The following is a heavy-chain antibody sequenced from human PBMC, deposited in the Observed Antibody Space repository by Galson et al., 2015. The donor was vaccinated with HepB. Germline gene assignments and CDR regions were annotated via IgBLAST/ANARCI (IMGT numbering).Heavy chain of an antibody. J-gene: IGHJ4*02. CDR1: GYTFTSYG. CDR2: ISGYNGNT. CDR3: ARKATTVTTPAPYFDY. Sequence: SVKVSCKASGYTFTSYGINWVRQAPGQGLEWMGWISGYNGNTYYAQKFQGRVTMTTDKSTNTAYMELRSLRSDDTAVYYCARKATTVTTPAPYFDYWGQGTLVTGSS. D-gene: IGHD4-17*01. V-gene: IGHV1-18*01.